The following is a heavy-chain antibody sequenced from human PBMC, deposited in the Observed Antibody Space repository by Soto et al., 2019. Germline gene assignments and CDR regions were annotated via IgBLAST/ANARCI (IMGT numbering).Heavy chain of an antibody. Sequence: ETLSLTCAVYDGSFSGYYWSWIRQPPGKGLEWIGYIYYSGSANYNPSLKSRVTISVDTSKNQFSLKLSSVTAADTAVYYCATYPTTVTSDYWGQGTLVTVSS. V-gene: IGHV4-59*01. D-gene: IGHD4-17*01. CDR3: ATYPTTVTSDY. J-gene: IGHJ4*02. CDR2: IYYSGSA. CDR1: DGSFSGYY.